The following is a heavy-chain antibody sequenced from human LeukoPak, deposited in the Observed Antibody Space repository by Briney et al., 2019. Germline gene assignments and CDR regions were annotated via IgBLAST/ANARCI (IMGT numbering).Heavy chain of an antibody. J-gene: IGHJ4*02. CDR3: ARAMGDYYDSSVFY. V-gene: IGHV1-69*13. D-gene: IGHD3-22*01. CDR2: IIPIFGTA. Sequence: ASVKVSCKASGGTFSSYAISWVRQAPGQGLEWMGGIIPIFGTANYAQKFQSRVTITADESTSTAYMELSSLRSEDTAVYYCARAMGDYYDSSVFYWGQGTLVTVSS. CDR1: GGTFSSYA.